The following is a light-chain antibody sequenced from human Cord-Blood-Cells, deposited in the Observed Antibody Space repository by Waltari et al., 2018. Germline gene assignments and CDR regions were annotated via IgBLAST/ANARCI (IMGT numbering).Light chain of an antibody. J-gene: IGLJ1*01. Sequence: QSVLTQPPSVSGAPGQRVTISCSGSSSNIGAGYDFHSYQQLPGTAPKLLIYGNSNRPSGVPDRFSGSKSGTSASLAITGLQAEDEADYYCQSYDSSLSGSYVFGTGTKVTVL. CDR3: QSYDSSLSGSYV. CDR2: GNS. V-gene: IGLV1-40*01. CDR1: SSNIGAGYD.